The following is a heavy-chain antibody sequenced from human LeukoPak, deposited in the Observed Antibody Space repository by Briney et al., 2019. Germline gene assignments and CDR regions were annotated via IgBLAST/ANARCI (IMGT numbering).Heavy chain of an antibody. CDR2: ISYDGSNK. CDR1: GFTFSSYG. V-gene: IGHV3-30*18. CDR3: AKDLRQVRGDHFDY. J-gene: IGHJ4*02. Sequence: GGSLRLSCAASGFTFSSYGMHWVRQAPGKGLEWVAVISYDGSNKYYADSVKGRFTISRDNSKNTLYQQMNSLRAEDTAVYYCAKDLRQVRGDHFDYWGQGTLVTVSS. D-gene: IGHD3-10*01.